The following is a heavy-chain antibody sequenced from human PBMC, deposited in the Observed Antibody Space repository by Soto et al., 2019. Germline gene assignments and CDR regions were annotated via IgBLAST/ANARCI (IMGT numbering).Heavy chain of an antibody. J-gene: IGHJ4*02. Sequence: EVQLVESGGGLVQPGGSLRLSCAASGFTFSSYSMNWVRQAPGKGLEWVSYISSGSSTIYYADSVKGRFTISRDKAKNSLLLQMNSLRAEDTAVYYCARAGGWELPPGWGQGTLVTVSS. V-gene: IGHV3-48*01. CDR2: ISSGSSTI. CDR1: GFTFSSYS. CDR3: ARAGGWELPPG. D-gene: IGHD3-10*01.